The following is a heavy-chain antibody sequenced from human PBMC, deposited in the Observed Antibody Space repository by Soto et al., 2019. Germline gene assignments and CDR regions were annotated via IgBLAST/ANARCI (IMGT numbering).Heavy chain of an antibody. CDR1: GGSISSYY. J-gene: IGHJ4*02. V-gene: IGHV4-59*08. CDR2: IYYSGST. CDR3: ARQVGGWAPRYFDY. Sequence: QVQLQESGPGLVKPSETLSLTCTVSGGSISSYYWSWIRQPPGKGLEWIGYIYYSGSTNYNPSLKSRVTISVDTSKNQFSLKLSSVTAADTAVYYCARQVGGWAPRYFDYWGQGTLVTVSS. D-gene: IGHD6-19*01.